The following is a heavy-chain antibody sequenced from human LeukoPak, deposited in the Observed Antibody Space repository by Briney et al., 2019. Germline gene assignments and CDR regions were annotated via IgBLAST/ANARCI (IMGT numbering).Heavy chain of an antibody. V-gene: IGHV3-9*01. J-gene: IGHJ5*02. CDR3: ARAVTYFYGSVTYDWFDP. Sequence: PGRSLRLSCAASGFTFDDYAMHWVRQAPGKGLEWVSGISWNSGSIGYADSVKGRFTISRDNARNTLYLQMNSLRVEDTAMYYCARAVTYFYGSVTYDWFDPWGQGTLVTVSS. CDR2: ISWNSGSI. CDR1: GFTFDDYA. D-gene: IGHD3-10*01.